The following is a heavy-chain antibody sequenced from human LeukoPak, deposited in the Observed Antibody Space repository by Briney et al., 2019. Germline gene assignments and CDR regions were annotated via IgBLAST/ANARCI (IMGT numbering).Heavy chain of an antibody. D-gene: IGHD5-12*01. Sequence: GGSLRLSCAASGFTFDDYAMHWVRQAPGKGLEWVSGISWNSGSIGYADSVKGRFTISRDNAKNSLYLQMNSLRAEDTALYYCAKDWGVGCSDLIFDYWGQGTLVTVSS. CDR3: AKDWGVGCSDLIFDY. V-gene: IGHV3-9*01. J-gene: IGHJ4*02. CDR2: ISWNSGSI. CDR1: GFTFDDYA.